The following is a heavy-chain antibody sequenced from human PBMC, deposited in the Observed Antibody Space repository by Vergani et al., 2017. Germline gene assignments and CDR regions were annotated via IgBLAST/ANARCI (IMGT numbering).Heavy chain of an antibody. CDR2: ISYDGSNK. J-gene: IGHJ4*02. D-gene: IGHD2-2*02. CDR3: AKTGLYQLLYDYFDY. Sequence: QVQLVESGGGVVQPGRSPRLSCAASGFIFSSYGMHWVRQAPGKGLEWVAVISYDGSNKYYADSVKGRFTISRDNSKNTLYLQMNSLRAEDTAVYYCAKTGLYQLLYDYFDYWGQGTLVTVSS. CDR1: GFIFSSYG. V-gene: IGHV3-30*18.